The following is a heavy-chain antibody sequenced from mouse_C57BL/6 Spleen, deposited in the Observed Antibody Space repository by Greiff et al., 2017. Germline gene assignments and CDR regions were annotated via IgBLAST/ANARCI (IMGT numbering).Heavy chain of an antibody. V-gene: IGHV5-17*01. J-gene: IGHJ4*01. CDR2: ISSGSSTI. CDR1: GFTFSDYG. CDR3: ATGYYGTYAMDY. Sequence: EVKVVESGGGLVKPGGSLKLSCAASGFTFSDYGMHWVRQAPEKGLEWVAYISSGSSTIYYADTVKGRFTISRDNAKNTLFLQMTSLRSEDTAMYYCATGYYGTYAMDYWGQGTSVTVSS. D-gene: IGHD1-1*01.